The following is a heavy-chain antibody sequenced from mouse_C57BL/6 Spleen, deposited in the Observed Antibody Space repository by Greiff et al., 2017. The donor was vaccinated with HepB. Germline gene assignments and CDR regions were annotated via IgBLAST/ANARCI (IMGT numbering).Heavy chain of an antibody. CDR3: ARWDYDYDEWFAY. V-gene: IGHV14-3*01. J-gene: IGHJ3*01. D-gene: IGHD2-4*01. Sequence: EVQLQQSVAELVRPGASVKLSCTASGFNIKNTYMHWVKQRPEQGLEWIGRIDPANGNTKYAPKFQGKATITADTSSNTAYLQRSSLTSEDTAIYYGARWDYDYDEWFAYWGQGTLVTVSA. CDR2: IDPANGNT. CDR1: GFNIKNTY.